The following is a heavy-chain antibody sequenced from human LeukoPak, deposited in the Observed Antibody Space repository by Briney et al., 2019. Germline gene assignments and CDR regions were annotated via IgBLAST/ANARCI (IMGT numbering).Heavy chain of an antibody. J-gene: IGHJ5*02. CDR3: AKDVAATAWFDP. CDR1: GFTFSSYA. Sequence: PGGSLRLSCAASGFTFSSYAMSWVRQAPGKGLEWVSAISGSGGSTYYADSVKGRFTISRDNSKNTLYPQMNGLRAEDTAVYYCAKDVAATAWFDPWGQGTLVTVSS. V-gene: IGHV3-23*01. CDR2: ISGSGGST. D-gene: IGHD2-15*01.